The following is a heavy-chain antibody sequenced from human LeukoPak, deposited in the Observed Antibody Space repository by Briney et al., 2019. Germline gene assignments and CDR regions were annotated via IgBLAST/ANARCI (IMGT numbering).Heavy chain of an antibody. CDR3: AKDHGCSSTSCYSFDY. CDR2: IRYDGSNK. J-gene: IGHJ4*02. D-gene: IGHD2-2*01. CDR1: GFTFSSYG. V-gene: IGHV3-30*02. Sequence: GGSLRLSCAASGFTFSSYGMHWVRQAPGKGLEWVAFIRYDGSNKYYADSVKGRFTISRDNSKNTLYLQMNSLRAEDTAVYYCAKDHGCSSTSCYSFDYWGQGTLVTVSS.